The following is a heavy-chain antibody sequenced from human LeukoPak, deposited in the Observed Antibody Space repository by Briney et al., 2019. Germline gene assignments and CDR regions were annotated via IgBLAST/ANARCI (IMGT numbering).Heavy chain of an antibody. CDR2: ITDSGGAT. Sequence: GGSLRLSCAASGFTFSSYAMSWVRQAPGKGLEWVSTITDSGGATYHADSVKGRFTISRDNSKNTLYLQMNSLRAEDTAVYYCAQRAQLPKRHFDYWGQGTLVTVSS. D-gene: IGHD2-2*01. V-gene: IGHV3-23*01. CDR3: AQRAQLPKRHFDY. J-gene: IGHJ4*02. CDR1: GFTFSSYA.